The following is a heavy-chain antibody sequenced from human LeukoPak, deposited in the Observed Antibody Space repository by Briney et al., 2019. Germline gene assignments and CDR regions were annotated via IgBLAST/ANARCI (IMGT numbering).Heavy chain of an antibody. CDR1: GFTFNIYA. Sequence: GGSQRLSCSASGFTFNIYAMTWVRQAPGKGLEWVSLINHGGSSTYYAESVKGRFTISRDNAKNSLYLQMNSLRAEDTAVYYCARESKTPGAFDIWGQGTMVTVSS. J-gene: IGHJ3*02. V-gene: IGHV3-23*03. CDR2: INHGGSST. CDR3: ARESKTPGAFDI.